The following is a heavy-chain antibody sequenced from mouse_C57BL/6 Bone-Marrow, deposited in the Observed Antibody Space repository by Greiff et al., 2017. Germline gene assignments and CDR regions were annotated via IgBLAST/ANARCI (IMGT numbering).Heavy chain of an antibody. CDR3: DESLDSSYGFAY. J-gene: IGHJ3*01. CDR2: IYPGDGDT. Sequence: QVQLQQSGPELVKPGASVKISCKASGYAFSSSWMNWVKQRPGKGLEWIGRIYPGDGDTNYNGKFKGKATLTADKSSSTAYMQLSSLTSEDSAVNSCDESLDSSYGFAYWRRGTLVTVAA. CDR1: GYAFSSSW. D-gene: IGHD1-1*01. V-gene: IGHV1-82*01.